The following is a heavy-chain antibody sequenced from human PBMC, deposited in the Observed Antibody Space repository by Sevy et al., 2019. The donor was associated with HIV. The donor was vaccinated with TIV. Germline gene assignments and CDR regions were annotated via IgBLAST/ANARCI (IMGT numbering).Heavy chain of an antibody. D-gene: IGHD2-15*01. J-gene: IGHJ3*02. V-gene: IGHV3-7*03. Sequence: GGSLRLSCAASGFTFSSYWMSWVRQAPGKGLKWVANIKQDGSEKYYVDSVKGRFTISRDNAKNSLYLQMNSLRAEDTAVYYCAREGYCSGGSCGFDIWGQGTMVTVSS. CDR3: AREGYCSGGSCGFDI. CDR2: IKQDGSEK. CDR1: GFTFSSYW.